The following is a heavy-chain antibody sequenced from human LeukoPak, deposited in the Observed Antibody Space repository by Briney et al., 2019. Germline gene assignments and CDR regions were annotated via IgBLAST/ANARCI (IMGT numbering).Heavy chain of an antibody. V-gene: IGHV3-23*01. CDR2: ISGSGGST. Sequence: SGGSLRLSCAASGFTFSSYAMSGLRQAPGKGLEWVSAISGSGGSTYYADSVNGRFTISRDNSKNTLYLQMNSLRAEDTAVYYCAKHQWLVEEYYFDYWGQGTLVTVSS. J-gene: IGHJ4*02. CDR1: GFTFSSYA. D-gene: IGHD6-19*01. CDR3: AKHQWLVEEYYFDY.